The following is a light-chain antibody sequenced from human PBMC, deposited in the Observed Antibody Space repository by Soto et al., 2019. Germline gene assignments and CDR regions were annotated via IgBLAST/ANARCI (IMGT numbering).Light chain of an antibody. Sequence: EVVLTQSPATLSLSPGEGATLSCRASHSIGNYLAWYQQKPGQAPRLLIYATSNRATGIPARFSGSGSGTDFTLTISSLEPEDFAVYYCQQRSSWPFTFGPGTKVDIK. J-gene: IGKJ3*01. CDR3: QQRSSWPFT. CDR2: ATS. V-gene: IGKV3-11*01. CDR1: HSIGNY.